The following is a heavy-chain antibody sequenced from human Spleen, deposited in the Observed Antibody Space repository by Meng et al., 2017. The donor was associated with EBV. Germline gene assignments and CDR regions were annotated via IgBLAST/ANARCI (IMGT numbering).Heavy chain of an antibody. V-gene: IGHV4-4*02. CDR1: GDSITSSNW. CDR3: ARGDGVTALAGRFDF. J-gene: IGHJ4*02. D-gene: IGHD6-19*01. Sequence: QVPLQEPGPGLVKPSGTLSLTCVVSGDSITSSNWWSWVRQSPGKGLEWIGEIFHTGSTNYNPSLRSRVRLSVDKSKNQFSLDLRSVTAADTAVYYCARGDGVTALAGRFDFWGQGALVTVSS. CDR2: IFHTGST.